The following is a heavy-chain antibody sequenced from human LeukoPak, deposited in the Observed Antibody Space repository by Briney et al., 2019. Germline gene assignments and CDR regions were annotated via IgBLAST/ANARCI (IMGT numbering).Heavy chain of an antibody. V-gene: IGHV3-30*03. CDR1: GFTFSNYG. CDR2: IAYDGSNK. J-gene: IGHJ4*02. CDR3: EGYYYDSSGFYFDY. D-gene: IGHD3-22*01. Sequence: PGGSLRLSCAASGFTFSNYGMHWVRQAPGKGLEWVAVIAYDGSNKYYADSVKGRFTISRDNSKNTLYLQMNSLRVEDTAVYYCEGYYYDSSGFYFDYWGQGTLVTVSS.